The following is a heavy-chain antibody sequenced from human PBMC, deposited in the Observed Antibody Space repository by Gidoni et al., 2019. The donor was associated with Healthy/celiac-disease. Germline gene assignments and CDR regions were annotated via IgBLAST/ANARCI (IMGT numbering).Heavy chain of an antibody. CDR3: ATDTVGGGYSYGPVRYYFDY. D-gene: IGHD5-18*01. CDR2: ISYDGSNK. Sequence: QVQLVESGGGVVQPGRSLRLSCAASGFTFSRYAMPWVRQAPGKGLEWVAVISYDGSNKYYADSVKGRFTISRDNSKNTLYLQMNSLRAEDTAVYYCATDTVGGGYSYGPVRYYFDYWGQGTLVTVSS. J-gene: IGHJ4*02. V-gene: IGHV3-30-3*01. CDR1: GFTFSRYA.